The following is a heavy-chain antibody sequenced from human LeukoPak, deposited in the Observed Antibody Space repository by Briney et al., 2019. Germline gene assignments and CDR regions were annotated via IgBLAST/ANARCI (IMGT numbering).Heavy chain of an antibody. CDR3: ARSGCSSTSCLFDP. V-gene: IGHV4-59*08. CDR2: IYYSGVT. J-gene: IGHJ5*02. D-gene: IGHD2-2*01. CDR1: GGSISSYY. Sequence: SETLSLTCTVSGGSISSYYCSWIRQPPGKGLEWIGYIYYSGVTNYNPSLKSRVTISVDRSKNQFSLKLSSVTAADTAVYYCARSGCSSTSCLFDPWGQGTLVTVSS.